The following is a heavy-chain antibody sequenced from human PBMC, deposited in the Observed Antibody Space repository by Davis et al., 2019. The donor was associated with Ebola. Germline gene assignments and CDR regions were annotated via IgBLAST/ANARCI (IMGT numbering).Heavy chain of an antibody. J-gene: IGHJ5*02. CDR3: ARCPTRELLGWFDP. CDR1: GFTFSGSA. V-gene: IGHV3-73*01. CDR2: IRSKANSYTT. D-gene: IGHD1-26*01. Sequence: GESLKISCAASGFTFSGSAMHWVRQASGKGLEWVGRIRSKANSYTTEYAASVKGRFTISRDDSKNSLYLQMNSLRAEDTAVYYCARCPTRELLGWFDPWGQGTLVTVSS.